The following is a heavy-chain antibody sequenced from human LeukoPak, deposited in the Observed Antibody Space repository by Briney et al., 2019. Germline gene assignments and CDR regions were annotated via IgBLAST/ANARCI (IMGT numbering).Heavy chain of an antibody. Sequence: SETLSLTCAVYGGSFSGYYWSWIRQPPGKGLEWIGEINHSGSTNYNPSLKSRVTISVDTSKNQFSLKLSSVTAADTAVYYCARGRTYCRSTSCYSNWFDPWGQGTLVTVSS. CDR3: ARGRTYCRSTSCYSNWFDP. V-gene: IGHV4-34*01. CDR2: INHSGST. CDR1: GGSFSGYY. D-gene: IGHD2-2*01. J-gene: IGHJ5*02.